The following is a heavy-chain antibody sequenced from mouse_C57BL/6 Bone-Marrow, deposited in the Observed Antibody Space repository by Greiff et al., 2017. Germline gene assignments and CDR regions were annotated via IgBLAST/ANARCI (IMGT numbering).Heavy chain of an antibody. CDR3: ARSQGYHFDY. V-gene: IGHV1-19*01. J-gene: IGHJ2*01. CDR2: INPYNGGT. D-gene: IGHD3-1*01. CDR1: GYTFTDYY. Sequence: VQLQQSGPVLVKPGASVKMSCKASGYTFTDYYMNWVKQSHGKSLEWIGVINPYNGGTSYNQKFKGKATLTVDKSSSTAYMELNSLTSEDSAVYYCARSQGYHFDYWGQGTTLTVSS.